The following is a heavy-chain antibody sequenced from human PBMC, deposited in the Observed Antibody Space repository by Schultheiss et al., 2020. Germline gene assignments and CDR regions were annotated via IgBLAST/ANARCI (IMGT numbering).Heavy chain of an antibody. CDR1: GGSISSYY. Sequence: AETLSLTCTVSGGSISSYYWSWIRQPAGKGLEWIGRIYYSGSTNYNPSLKSRVTISVDTSKNQFSLKLSSVTAADTAVYYCAGVPTTVTYENYYYYYGRDVWGPGHTGTVAS. J-gene: IGHJ6*02. V-gene: IGHV4-4*07. D-gene: IGHD4-17*01. CDR3: AGVPTTVTYENYYYYYGRDV. CDR2: IYYSGST.